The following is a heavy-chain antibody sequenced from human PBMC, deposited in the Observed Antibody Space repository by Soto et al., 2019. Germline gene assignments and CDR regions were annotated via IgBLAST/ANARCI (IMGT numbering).Heavy chain of an antibody. Sequence: SETLSLTCTVSGGSISSGGYYWSWIRQHPGKGLEWIGYIYYSGSTYYNPSLKSRVTISVDTSKNQFSLKLSSVTAADTAVYYCARDSYDSIVFDPWGQGTLVTVS. CDR1: GGSISSGGYY. D-gene: IGHD2-21*02. V-gene: IGHV4-31*03. CDR3: ARDSYDSIVFDP. J-gene: IGHJ5*02. CDR2: IYYSGST.